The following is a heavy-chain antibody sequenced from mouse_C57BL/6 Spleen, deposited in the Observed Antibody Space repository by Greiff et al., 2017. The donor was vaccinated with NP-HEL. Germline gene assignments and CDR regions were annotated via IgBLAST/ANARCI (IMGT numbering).Heavy chain of an antibody. J-gene: IGHJ2*01. V-gene: IGHV5-6*02. D-gene: IGHD1-1*01. CDR3: ARRREYYGSSGGYFDY. CDR1: GFTFSSYG. CDR2: ISSGGSYT. Sequence: EVMLVESGGDLVKPGGSLKLSCAASGFTFSSYGMSWVRQTPDKRLEWVATISSGGSYTYYPDSVKGRFTISRDNAKNTLYLQMSSLKSEDTAMYYCARRREYYGSSGGYFDYWGQGTTLTVSS.